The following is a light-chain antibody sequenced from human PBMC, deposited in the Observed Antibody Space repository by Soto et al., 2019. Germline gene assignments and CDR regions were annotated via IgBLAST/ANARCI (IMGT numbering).Light chain of an antibody. CDR1: QSVSSSY. V-gene: IGKV3-20*01. J-gene: IGKJ2*01. Sequence: EIVLTQSPGNLSLSPGERATLSCRASQSVSSSYLAWYQQKPGQAPRLLIYGASSRATGIPDRFSGSGSGTDFTLTISRLEPEDFAVYYCQQYGSSLRGTFGQGTKLEIK. CDR2: GAS. CDR3: QQYGSSLRGT.